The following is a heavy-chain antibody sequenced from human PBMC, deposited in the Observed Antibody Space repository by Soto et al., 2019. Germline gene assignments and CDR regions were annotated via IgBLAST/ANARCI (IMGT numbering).Heavy chain of an antibody. CDR2: INHSGST. J-gene: IGHJ4*02. CDR3: ARGKGVAGQPIDY. V-gene: IGHV4-34*01. D-gene: IGHD6-19*01. CDR1: GGSFSGYY. Sequence: SETLSLTCAVYGGSFSGYYWSWIRQPPGKGLEWIGEINHSGSTNYNPSLKSRVTISVDTSKNQFSLKLSSVTAADTAVYYCARGKGVAGQPIDYWGQGTLVTVSS.